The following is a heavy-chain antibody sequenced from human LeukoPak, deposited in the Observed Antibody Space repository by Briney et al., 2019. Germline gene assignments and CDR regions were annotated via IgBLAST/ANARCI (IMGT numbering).Heavy chain of an antibody. V-gene: IGHV3-48*04. CDR3: ARARAGYFALFQH. J-gene: IGHJ1*01. D-gene: IGHD3-22*01. Sequence: GGSLRLSCAASGLTFSKYSMTWVRQAPGKGLEWVSFIDTSSTTMYYTDSVKGRFTISRDNAQNSLFLQMNSLRAEDTAVYFCARARAGYFALFQHWGQGSLVIVSS. CDR1: GLTFSKYS. CDR2: IDTSSTTM.